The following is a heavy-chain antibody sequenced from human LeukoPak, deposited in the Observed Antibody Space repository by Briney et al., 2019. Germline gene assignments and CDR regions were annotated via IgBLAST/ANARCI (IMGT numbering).Heavy chain of an antibody. CDR1: GFTFSDSE. J-gene: IGHJ4*02. CDR2: ISSGGSTI. D-gene: IGHD2-2*01. CDR3: AKSRGLSTSGPAYDY. V-gene: IGHV3-48*03. Sequence: PGGSLRLSCAASGFTFSDSEMTWVRQAPGKGLEWVSYISSGGSTIYYADSVKGRFTISRDNAKNSLYLQINSLRAEDTAVYYCAKSRGLSTSGPAYDYWGQGTLVTVSS.